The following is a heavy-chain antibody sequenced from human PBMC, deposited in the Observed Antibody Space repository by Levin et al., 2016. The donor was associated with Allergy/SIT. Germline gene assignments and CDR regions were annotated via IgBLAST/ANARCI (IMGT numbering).Heavy chain of an antibody. Sequence: WVRQAPGQGLEWMGGIIPIFGTANYAQKFQGRVTITADESTSTAYMELSSLRSEDTAVYYCARDRPRRDTAMVLPFYYYYGMDVWGQGTTVTVSS. V-gene: IGHV1-69*01. J-gene: IGHJ6*02. CDR3: ARDRPRRDTAMVLPFYYYYGMDV. D-gene: IGHD5-18*01. CDR2: IIPIFGTA.